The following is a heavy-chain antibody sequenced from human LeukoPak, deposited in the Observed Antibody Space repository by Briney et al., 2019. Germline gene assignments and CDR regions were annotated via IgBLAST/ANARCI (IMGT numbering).Heavy chain of an antibody. D-gene: IGHD6-19*01. CDR3: AKDLSSIYYYYYYMDV. J-gene: IGHJ6*03. CDR1: GFSFNDYA. Sequence: GGSLRLSCAASGFSFNDYAMSWVRQAPGKGLEWVAFIRYDGSNKYYADSVKGRFTISRDNSKNTLYLQMNSLRAEDTAVYYCAKDLSSIYYYYYYMDVWGKGTTVTVSS. V-gene: IGHV3-30*02. CDR2: IRYDGSNK.